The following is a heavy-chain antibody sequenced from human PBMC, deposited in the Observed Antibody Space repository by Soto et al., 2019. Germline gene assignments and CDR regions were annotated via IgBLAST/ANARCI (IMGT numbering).Heavy chain of an antibody. CDR2: INAGNGNT. Sequence: ASVKVSCKASGYTFTGYAMHWVRQAPGQRLEWMGWINAGNGNTKYSQKFQGRVTITRDTSASTAYMELSSLRSEDTAVYYCARDSSGWYGGHFDYWGQGTLVTVSS. D-gene: IGHD6-19*01. V-gene: IGHV1-3*01. CDR1: GYTFTGYA. CDR3: ARDSSGWYGGHFDY. J-gene: IGHJ4*02.